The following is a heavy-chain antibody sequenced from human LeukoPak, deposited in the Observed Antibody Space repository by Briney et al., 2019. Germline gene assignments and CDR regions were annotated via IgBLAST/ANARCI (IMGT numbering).Heavy chain of an antibody. CDR3: AKGPPDSRSWYKRTEG. Sequence: PGGSLRLSCAASGFTFSSYAMSWVRQAPGRGLEWVSGISGSGGSTYYADSVKGRFTISRDNSKNTLYLQMNSLRAEDTAVYYCAKGPPDSRSWYKRTEGWGQGTLVTVSS. D-gene: IGHD6-13*01. V-gene: IGHV3-23*01. CDR1: GFTFSSYA. J-gene: IGHJ4*02. CDR2: ISGSGGST.